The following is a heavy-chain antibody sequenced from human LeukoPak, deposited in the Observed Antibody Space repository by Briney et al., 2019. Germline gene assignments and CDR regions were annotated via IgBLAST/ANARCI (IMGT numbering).Heavy chain of an antibody. Sequence: GGSLRLSRVASGLSFGSYWMDWVRQAPGKGLGWVANIRKDGGDIHYVDSVKGRFTISRDNAKNSVYLQMHSLRAEDTAMYYCARDAFGDFSYWGQGILVTVSS. D-gene: IGHD3-10*01. CDR3: ARDAFGDFSY. CDR1: GLSFGSYW. J-gene: IGHJ4*02. V-gene: IGHV3-7*01. CDR2: IRKDGGDI.